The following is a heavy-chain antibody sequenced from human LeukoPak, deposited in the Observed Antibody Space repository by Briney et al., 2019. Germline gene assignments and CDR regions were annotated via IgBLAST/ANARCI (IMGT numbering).Heavy chain of an antibody. J-gene: IGHJ5*02. Sequence: PGGSLGFSCAASGFTFSSYSMNWVRQAPGNGLEWVSVISGSGGSTYYADSVKGRFTISRDNSKNTLELQMNSLRAEDTAVYYCAKYSAGAGVSWGQGTLVSVSS. CDR3: AKYSAGAGVS. D-gene: IGHD2-15*01. CDR2: ISGSGGST. V-gene: IGHV3-23*01. CDR1: GFTFSSYS.